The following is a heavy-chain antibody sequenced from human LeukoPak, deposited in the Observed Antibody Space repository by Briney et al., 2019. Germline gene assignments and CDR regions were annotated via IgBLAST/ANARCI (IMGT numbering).Heavy chain of an antibody. CDR3: GGYCSGGSCRYYFDY. Sequence: SETLSLTCAVYGGSFSGYYWSWIRQPPGNGLEWIGEINHSGSTNYNPSLKGRVTISADTSKNQFSLKLSSVTAADTSVHYCGGYCSGGSCRYYFDYWGQGTLVTVSS. J-gene: IGHJ4*02. D-gene: IGHD2-15*01. V-gene: IGHV4-34*01. CDR1: GGSFSGYY. CDR2: INHSGST.